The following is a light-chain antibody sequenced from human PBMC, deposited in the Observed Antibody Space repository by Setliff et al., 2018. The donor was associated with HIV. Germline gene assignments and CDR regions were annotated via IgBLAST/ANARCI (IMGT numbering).Light chain of an antibody. Sequence: EIVMTQSPATLSVSPGERATLSCRASQTISSKLVWYQQKPGQAPRLLIYDASTRATGIPARFSGSGSGTEFTLTISSLQSEDFAIYYCQQYNNWPRTFGQGTK. V-gene: IGKV3-15*01. J-gene: IGKJ1*01. CDR3: QQYNNWPRT. CDR2: DAS. CDR1: QTISSK.